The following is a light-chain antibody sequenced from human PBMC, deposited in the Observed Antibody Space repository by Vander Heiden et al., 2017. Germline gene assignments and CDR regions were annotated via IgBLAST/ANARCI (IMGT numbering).Light chain of an antibody. CDR1: QSISSW. Sequence: IQMTQSPSTLSASVGDRVTITCRASQSISSWLAWYQQKPGKAPKLLIYKASSLESGVPSRCSGSGSGTEFTLTISSLQPDDFATYYCQQYNSWTFGQGTKVEIK. CDR3: QQYNSWT. CDR2: KAS. V-gene: IGKV1-5*03. J-gene: IGKJ1*01.